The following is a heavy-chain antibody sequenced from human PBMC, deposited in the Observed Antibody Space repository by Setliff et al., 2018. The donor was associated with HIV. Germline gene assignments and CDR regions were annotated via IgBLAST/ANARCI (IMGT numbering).Heavy chain of an antibody. J-gene: IGHJ3*02. CDR1: GVSVGSGGYY. D-gene: IGHD3-9*01. V-gene: IGHV4-31*03. CDR2: IHYSGNT. CDR3: AREKGRYFDWSHTRDAFDI. Sequence: SETLSLTCSVSGVSVGSGGYYWSWIRHHPGKGLEWIGYIHYSGNTYYNPSLKSRLTISVDTSKNQFSLNLSSVTAADTAVYYCAREKGRYFDWSHTRDAFDIWGQGTMVTVSS.